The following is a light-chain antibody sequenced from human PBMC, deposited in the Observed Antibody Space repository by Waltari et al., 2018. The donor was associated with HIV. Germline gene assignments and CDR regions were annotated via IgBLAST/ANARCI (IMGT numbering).Light chain of an antibody. CDR1: SSDVGGYNY. CDR2: EVS. CDR3: SSYTSSSTLEV. V-gene: IGLV2-14*01. Sequence: QSALTQPASVSGSPGQSITISCTGTSSDVGGYNYVSWYQQHPGKAPELMIYEVSHRPSGVSHRFSGSKSGNTASLTISGLQAEDEADYYCSSYTSSSTLEVFGGGTKLTAL. J-gene: IGLJ2*01.